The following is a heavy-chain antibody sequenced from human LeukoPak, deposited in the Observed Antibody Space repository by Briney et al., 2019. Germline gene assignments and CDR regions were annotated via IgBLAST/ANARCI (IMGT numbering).Heavy chain of an antibody. CDR2: INHSGST. D-gene: IGHD2-2*01. CDR3: ARGDVAVPAASAGWFDP. J-gene: IGHJ5*02. CDR1: GGSFSGYY. Sequence: SETLSLTCAVYGGSFSGYYWSWIRQPPGKGLEWIGEINHSGSTNYNPSLKSRVTISVDTSKNQFSLKLSSVTAADTAVYYCARGDVAVPAASAGWFDPWGQGTLVTVSS. V-gene: IGHV4-34*01.